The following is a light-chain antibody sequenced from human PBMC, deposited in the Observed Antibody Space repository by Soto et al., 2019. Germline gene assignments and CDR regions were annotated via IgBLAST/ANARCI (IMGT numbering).Light chain of an antibody. CDR1: SSDVGGYNY. CDR2: DVT. Sequence: QSALTQPRSVSGSPGQSLTISCTGTSSDVGGYNYVSWYQQYPGKVPKLMLYDVTKRPSGVPYRFSGSKSGNTASLTISGLQAEDEADYYCCSHAGSYTLVFGTGTKLTV. J-gene: IGLJ1*01. V-gene: IGLV2-11*01. CDR3: CSHAGSYTLV.